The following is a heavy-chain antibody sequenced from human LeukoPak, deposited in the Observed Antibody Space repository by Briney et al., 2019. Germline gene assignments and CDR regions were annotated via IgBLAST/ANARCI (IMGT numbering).Heavy chain of an antibody. CDR2: IYYSGST. J-gene: IGHJ4*02. V-gene: IGHV4-59*01. CDR3: AXXXXXXARAEFDY. CDR1: GGSISSYY. Sequence: PSETLSLTCTVSGGSISSYYWSWIRQPPGKGLEWIGYIYYSGSTNYNPSLKSRVTISVDTSKNQFSLKLSSVTAADTAVYYCAXXXXXXARAEFDYWGQGTLVTVSS.